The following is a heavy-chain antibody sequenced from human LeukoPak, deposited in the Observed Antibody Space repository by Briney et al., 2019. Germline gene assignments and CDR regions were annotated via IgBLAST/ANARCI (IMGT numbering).Heavy chain of an antibody. CDR2: IYTSGGT. J-gene: IGHJ5*02. CDR1: GGSISSYY. Sequence: SETLSLTCTVSGGSISSYYWSWIRQHAGKGLEGIGRIYTSGGTNYNPCLKSRVTMSVDTPKNQFSLKLSSGTAADTAVYYCARGFVVPAASFENWFDPWGQGTLVTVSS. V-gene: IGHV4-4*07. CDR3: ARGFVVPAASFENWFDP. D-gene: IGHD2-2*01.